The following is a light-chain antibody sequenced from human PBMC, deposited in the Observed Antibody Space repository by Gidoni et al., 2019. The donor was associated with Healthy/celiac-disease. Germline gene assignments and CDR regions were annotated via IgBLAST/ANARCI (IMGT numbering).Light chain of an antibody. CDR3: QQYNSYSYT. CDR1: QSISSW. V-gene: IGKV1-5*01. CDR2: YAS. J-gene: IGKJ2*01. Sequence: DIQMTQSPSTLSASVGDRVTITCRASQSISSWLAWYQQKPGKAPKLLIYYASSLESWGPSRFSGSGSGTEFTLTISSLQPDDFATYYCQQYNSYSYTFGQGTKLEIK.